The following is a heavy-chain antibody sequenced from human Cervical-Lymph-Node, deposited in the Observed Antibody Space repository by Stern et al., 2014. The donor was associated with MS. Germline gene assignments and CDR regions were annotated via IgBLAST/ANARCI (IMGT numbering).Heavy chain of an antibody. Sequence: QLQLQESGPGLVKPSQTLSLTCTVSGGSISSGSYYWSWIRQPAGKGLEWIGRIYTRGSPNYHPSLKSRVTISVDTAKNQFSLQRSSGTAADTAVYYCARGPSPRGVMAEYFQHWGQGTLVTVSS. J-gene: IGHJ1*01. CDR3: ARGPSPRGVMAEYFQH. V-gene: IGHV4-61*02. CDR1: GGSISSGSYY. D-gene: IGHD3-16*01. CDR2: IYTRGSP.